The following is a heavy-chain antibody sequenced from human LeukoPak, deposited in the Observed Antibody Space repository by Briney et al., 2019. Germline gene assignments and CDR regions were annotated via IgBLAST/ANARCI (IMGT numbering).Heavy chain of an antibody. D-gene: IGHD6-13*01. J-gene: IGHJ4*02. CDR3: ATWEVGSSWTSRQALHDY. CDR2: FDPEDGET. V-gene: IGHV1-24*01. Sequence: ASVKVPCKVSGYTLTELSMHWVRQAPGKGLEWMGGFDPEDGETIYAQKFQGRVIMTEDTSTDTAYMELGSLRSEDTAVYYCATWEVGSSWTSRQALHDYWGQGTLVTVSS. CDR1: GYTLTELS.